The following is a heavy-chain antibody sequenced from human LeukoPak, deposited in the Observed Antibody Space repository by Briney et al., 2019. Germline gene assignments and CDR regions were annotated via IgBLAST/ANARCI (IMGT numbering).Heavy chain of an antibody. CDR1: GFTVSSNY. D-gene: IGHD2-2*01. V-gene: IGHV3-53*01. J-gene: IGHJ6*03. CDR2: IYSGGST. CDR3: ARARCSSTSCHGVPNYYYYMDV. Sequence: GGSLRLSCAASGFTVSSNYMSWVRQAPGKGLEWVSVIYSGGSTYYADSVKDRFTISRDNAKNSLYLQMNSLRAEDTAVYYCARARCSSTSCHGVPNYYYYMDVWGKGTTVTVSS.